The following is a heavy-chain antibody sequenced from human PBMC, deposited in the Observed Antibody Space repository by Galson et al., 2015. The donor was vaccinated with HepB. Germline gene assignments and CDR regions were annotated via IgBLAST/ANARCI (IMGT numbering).Heavy chain of an antibody. CDR3: ARLGGVDY. D-gene: IGHD3-10*01. J-gene: IGHJ4*02. CDR2: ISSSSSTI. V-gene: IGHV3-48*01. Sequence: SLRLSCAASGFTFSSYSMNWVRQAPGKGLEWVSYISSSSSTIYYADSVKGRFTISRDNAKNSLYLQMNSLRAEDTAVYYCARLGGVDYWGQGTLVTVSS. CDR1: GFTFSSYS.